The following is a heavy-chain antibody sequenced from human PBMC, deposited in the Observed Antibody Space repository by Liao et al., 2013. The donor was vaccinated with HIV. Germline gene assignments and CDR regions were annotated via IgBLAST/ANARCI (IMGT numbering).Heavy chain of an antibody. V-gene: IGHV4-30-2*01. D-gene: IGHD1-26*01. CDR1: GGSVGSGDYS. CDR2: IYHDVNT. Sequence: QVQLQESGSGLVKPSQSLSLTCAVSGGSVGSGDYSWSWIRQPPGKGLEWIGYIYHDVNTYYSPSLRGRVTISLDRSMNQFSLKLNSVTAADTAVYFCARGPLGFYFDDWGQGILVTVSS. CDR3: ARGPLGFYFDD. J-gene: IGHJ4*02.